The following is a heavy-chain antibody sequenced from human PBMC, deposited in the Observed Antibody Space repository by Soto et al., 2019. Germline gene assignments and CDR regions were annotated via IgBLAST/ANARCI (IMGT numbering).Heavy chain of an antibody. Sequence: GGSLRLSCAASGFTFSSYAMHWVRQAPGKGLEWVAVISYDGSNKYYADSVKGRFTITRDNSKNTVDLQTNSLRAEDTAGYYWARTQSEWELLHYPKGDAFDIWGQGTMVTVSS. CDR2: ISYDGSNK. D-gene: IGHD1-26*01. CDR1: GFTFSSYA. V-gene: IGHV3-30-3*01. CDR3: ARTQSEWELLHYPKGDAFDI. J-gene: IGHJ3*02.